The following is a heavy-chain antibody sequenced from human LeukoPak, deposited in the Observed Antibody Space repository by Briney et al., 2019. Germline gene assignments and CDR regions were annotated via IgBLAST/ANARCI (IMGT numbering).Heavy chain of an antibody. Sequence: PGGSLRLPCAASGFTFSRYWMNWVRQAPGKGLEWVANIKQDGNEKYYVDSVKGRFSISRDNAKNSLYLQMDSLRAEDTAVYYCAKEGAYPIVTYDSWGQGALVTVSS. V-gene: IGHV3-7*01. CDR1: GFTFSRYW. J-gene: IGHJ5*01. CDR2: IKQDGNEK. D-gene: IGHD4-11*01. CDR3: AKEGAYPIVTYDS.